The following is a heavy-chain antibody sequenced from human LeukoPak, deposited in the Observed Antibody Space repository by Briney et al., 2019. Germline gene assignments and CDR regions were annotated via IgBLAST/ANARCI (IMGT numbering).Heavy chain of an antibody. Sequence: GESLKISCKGSGYSFTSYWIGWVRQMPGKGLEWMGIIYPGDSDTRYSPSFQGQVTISADKSISTAYLQWSSLKASDTAMYYCTLIASSSWPDADYWGQGTLVTVSS. V-gene: IGHV5-51*01. CDR3: TLIASSSWPDADY. CDR2: IYPGDSDT. D-gene: IGHD6-13*01. CDR1: GYSFTSYW. J-gene: IGHJ4*02.